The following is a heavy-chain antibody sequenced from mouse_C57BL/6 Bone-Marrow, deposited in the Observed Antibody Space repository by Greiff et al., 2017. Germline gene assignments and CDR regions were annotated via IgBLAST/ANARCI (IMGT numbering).Heavy chain of an antibody. CDR2: INPSNGGT. J-gene: IGHJ3*01. CDR1: GYTFTSYW. D-gene: IGHD4-1*01. CDR3: AITEGGTSGFAY. V-gene: IGHV1-53*01. Sequence: QVQLQQPGTELVKPGASVKLSCKASGYTFTSYWMPWVKQRPGQGLEWIGNINPSNGGTNYNEKFKSKATLTVDKSSSTAYMQLSSLTSEDSAVYYCAITEGGTSGFAYWGQGTLVTVSA.